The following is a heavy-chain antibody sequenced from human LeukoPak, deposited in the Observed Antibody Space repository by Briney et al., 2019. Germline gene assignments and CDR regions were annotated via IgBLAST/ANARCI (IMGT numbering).Heavy chain of an antibody. CDR2: IYYSGST. CDR3: ARGRGYYYGSGSPDYYGMDV. Sequence: SETLSLTCTVSGGSISSGDYYWSWIRQPPGKGLEWIGYIYYSGSTYYNPSLKSRVTISVDRSKNQFSLKLSSVTAADTAVYYCARGRGYYYGSGSPDYYGMDVWGQGTTVTVSS. J-gene: IGHJ6*02. D-gene: IGHD3-10*01. CDR1: GGSISSGDYY. V-gene: IGHV4-30-4*01.